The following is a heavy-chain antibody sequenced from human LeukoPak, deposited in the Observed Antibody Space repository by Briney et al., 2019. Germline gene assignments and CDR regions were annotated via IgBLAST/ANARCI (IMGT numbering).Heavy chain of an antibody. CDR1: GFTFSSYA. V-gene: IGHV3-23*01. CDR2: ISGSGGST. D-gene: IGHD5-18*01. CDR3: AKVDTAMVSNY. J-gene: IGHJ4*02. Sequence: GGSLRLSCAASGFTFSSYAMSWVRQAPGKGLEWVSAISGSGGSTYYAGSVKGRFTISRDNSKNTLYLQMNSLRAEDTAVYYCAKVDTAMVSNYWGQGTLVTVFS.